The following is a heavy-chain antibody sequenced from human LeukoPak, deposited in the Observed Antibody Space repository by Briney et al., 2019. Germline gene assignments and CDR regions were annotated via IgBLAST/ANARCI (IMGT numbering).Heavy chain of an antibody. CDR2: ISAYNGNT. D-gene: IGHD3-9*01. J-gene: IGHJ6*02. CDR1: GYTFTSYG. V-gene: IGHV1-18*01. Sequence: ASVKVSCKASGYTFTSYGISWVRQAPGQGLEWMGWISAYNGNTNYAQKLQGRVTMTTDTSTSTAYMELRSLRSDDTAVYYCAGGVLRYFDWLLEGPNYYYYGMDVWGQGTTVTVSS. CDR3: AGGVLRYFDWLLEGPNYYYYGMDV.